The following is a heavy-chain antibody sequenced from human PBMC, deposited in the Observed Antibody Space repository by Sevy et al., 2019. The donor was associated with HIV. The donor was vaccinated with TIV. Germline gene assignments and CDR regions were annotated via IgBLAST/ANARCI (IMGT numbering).Heavy chain of an antibody. CDR2: INPNSGGT. D-gene: IGHD2-15*01. CDR1: GYTFTGYY. CDR3: ARVCSGGSCYSSYYYYYGMDV. Sequence: ASVKVSCKASGYTFTGYYMHWVRQAPGQGLEWMGWINPNSGGTNYAQKFQGRVTVTRDTSISTAYMELSRLRSDDTAVYYCARVCSGGSCYSSYYYYYGMDVWGQGTTVTVSS. V-gene: IGHV1-2*02. J-gene: IGHJ6*02.